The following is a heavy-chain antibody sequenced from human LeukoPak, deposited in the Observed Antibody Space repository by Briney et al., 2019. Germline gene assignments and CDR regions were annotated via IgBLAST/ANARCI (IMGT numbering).Heavy chain of an antibody. CDR2: IYSGDST. D-gene: IGHD6-13*01. Sequence: GGSLRLSCAASGFTVSSNYMSWVRQAPGKALEWVSVIYSGDSTYYADSVKGRFTISRDNSKNTLYLQMNSLRAEDTAVYYCARAPSSSWYTGHFQHWGQGTLVTVSS. CDR1: GFTVSSNY. CDR3: ARAPSSSWYTGHFQH. V-gene: IGHV3-53*01. J-gene: IGHJ1*01.